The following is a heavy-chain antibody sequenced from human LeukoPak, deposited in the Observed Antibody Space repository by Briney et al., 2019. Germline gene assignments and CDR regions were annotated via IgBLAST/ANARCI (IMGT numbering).Heavy chain of an antibody. CDR3: AKDLRTQYYYGMDV. D-gene: IGHD4-17*01. J-gene: IGHJ6*02. CDR1: GFTFSSYG. Sequence: RSLRLSCAASGFTFSSYGMHWVRQAPGKGLEWVAVISYDGSNKYYADSVKGRFTISRDNSKNTLYLQMNSLRAEDTAVYYCAKDLRTQYYYGMDVWGQGTTVTVSS. V-gene: IGHV3-30*18. CDR2: ISYDGSNK.